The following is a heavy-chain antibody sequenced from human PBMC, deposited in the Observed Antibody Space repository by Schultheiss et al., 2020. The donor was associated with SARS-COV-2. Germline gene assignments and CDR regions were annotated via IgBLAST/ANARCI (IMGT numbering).Heavy chain of an antibody. CDR3: ARHLGYSYYFDY. V-gene: IGHV4-61*05. J-gene: IGHJ4*02. D-gene: IGHD5-18*01. Sequence: SETLSLTCTVSGGSISSSSYYWSWIRQPPGKGLEWIGYIYYSGSTNYNPSLKSRVTISVDTSKNQFSLKLSSVTAADTAVHYCARHLGYSYYFDYWGQGTLVTVAS. CDR2: IYYSGST. CDR1: GGSISSSSYY.